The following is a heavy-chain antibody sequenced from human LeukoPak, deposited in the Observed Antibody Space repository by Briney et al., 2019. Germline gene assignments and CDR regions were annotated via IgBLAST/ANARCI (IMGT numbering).Heavy chain of an antibody. CDR2: IKQDESEK. CDR1: GFSFSSYW. V-gene: IGHV3-7*01. CDR3: ARLSAYYYGSYFYYYMDV. Sequence: PGGSLRLSCEASGFSFSSYWMSWVRLAPGKGPEWVANIKQDESEKYSVDSVKGRFTISRDNAKNSVFLQMNSLRAEDTALYYCARLSAYYYGSYFYYYMDVWGKGTTVTVSS. J-gene: IGHJ6*03. D-gene: IGHD3-10*01.